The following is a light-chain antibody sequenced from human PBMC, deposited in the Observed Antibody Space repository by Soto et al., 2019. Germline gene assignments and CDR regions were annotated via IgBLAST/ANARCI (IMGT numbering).Light chain of an antibody. CDR2: DVR. CDR3: SSYTSSSTVI. CDR1: SSDVGGYNY. Sequence: QSVLTQPASVSGSPGQSITISCTGTSSDVGGYNYISWYQQHPGKAPKFIIYDVRNRPSGVSNRFSGSRSGNTASLTISGLQAEDEADYYCSSYTSSSTVIFGGGIKVTVL. V-gene: IGLV2-14*01. J-gene: IGLJ2*01.